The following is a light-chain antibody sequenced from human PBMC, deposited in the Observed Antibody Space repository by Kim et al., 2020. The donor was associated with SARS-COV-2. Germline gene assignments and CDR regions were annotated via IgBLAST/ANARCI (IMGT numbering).Light chain of an antibody. CDR3: CSYSGTSTLV. J-gene: IGLJ3*02. CDR1: SSDVGSYDL. CDR2: EVT. V-gene: IGLV2-23*02. Sequence: SELTQPASVSGSPGQSITISCTGTSSDVGSYDLVSWYQQHPGEAPQLMIYEVTNRPSGVSNRFSGSRSGNTASLTISGLQAEDEADYHCCSYSGTSTLVFGGGTQLTVL.